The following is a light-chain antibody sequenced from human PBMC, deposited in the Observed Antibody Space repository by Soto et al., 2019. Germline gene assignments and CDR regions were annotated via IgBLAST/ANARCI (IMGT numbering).Light chain of an antibody. CDR1: SSDVGGYNY. J-gene: IGLJ1*01. CDR2: EVS. CDR3: SSYTSSSTPLV. V-gene: IGLV2-14*01. Sequence: QSVLTQPASVSGSPGQSITISCTGTSSDVGGYNYVSWYQQHPGKAPKLMIYEVSNWPSGVSNRFSGSKSGNTASLTISGLQAEDEADYYCSSYTSSSTPLVFGTGTKVTVL.